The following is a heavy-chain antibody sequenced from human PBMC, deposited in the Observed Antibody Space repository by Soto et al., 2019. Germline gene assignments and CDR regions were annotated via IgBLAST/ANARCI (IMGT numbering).Heavy chain of an antibody. J-gene: IGHJ5*02. V-gene: IGHV4-61*01. CDR1: GGSVSSGSCY. D-gene: IGHD2-15*01. CDR3: ARGQDINWFDP. CDR2: IYYSGST. Sequence: SETLSLTCTVSGGSVSSGSCYWSWIRQPPGKGLEWIGYIYYSGSTNYNPSLKSRVTISVDTSKNQFSLKLSSVTAADTAVYYCARGQDINWFDPWGQGTLVTVSS.